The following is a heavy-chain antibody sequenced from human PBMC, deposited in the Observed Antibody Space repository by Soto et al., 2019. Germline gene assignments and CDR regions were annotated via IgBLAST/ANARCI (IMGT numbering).Heavy chain of an antibody. D-gene: IGHD3-16*01. CDR3: ARGGGRHLRPLET. J-gene: IGHJ5*01. V-gene: IGHV1-18*01. CDR1: DSVFVTSV. CDR2: ISSNDGGT. Sequence: QALLDQSGPEGKKPGDSVRISCWRYDSVFVTSVITWLRQTPGPGLEWMGWISSNDGGTLSAMKLTDRLVMSTDPMRNMASLQLWDVTSDDAAVDVCARGGGRHLRPLETWGHGTPVTVSS.